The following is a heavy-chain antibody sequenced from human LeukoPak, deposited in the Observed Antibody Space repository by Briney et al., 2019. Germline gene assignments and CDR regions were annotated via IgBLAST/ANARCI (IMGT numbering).Heavy chain of an antibody. CDR2: ISRTSEST. D-gene: IGHD5-18*01. Sequence: PGRSLRLSCAASGFTFDDYAMHWVRQVPGKGLEWVSIISRTSESTFYADSVKGRFTISRDNAKNSLYLQMNSLRAEDTAVYYCARVRSGYRYAPMGYNYYYMDVWGKGTTVTVSS. V-gene: IGHV3-9*01. CDR1: GFTFDDYA. J-gene: IGHJ6*03. CDR3: ARVRSGYRYAPMGYNYYYMDV.